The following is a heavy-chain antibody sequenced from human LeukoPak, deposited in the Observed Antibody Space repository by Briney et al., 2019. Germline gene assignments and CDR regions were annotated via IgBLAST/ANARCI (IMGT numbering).Heavy chain of an antibody. V-gene: IGHV1-8*01. D-gene: IGHD2-15*01. CDR1: GYTSTSYD. CDR2: MNPNSGNT. J-gene: IGHJ5*02. Sequence: ASVKVSCKASGYTSTSYDINWVRQATGQGLEWMGWMNPNSGNTGYAQKFQGRVTMTRNTSISTAYMELSSLRSEDTAVYYCARGYCSGGSCSNWFDPWGQGTLVTVSS. CDR3: ARGYCSGGSCSNWFDP.